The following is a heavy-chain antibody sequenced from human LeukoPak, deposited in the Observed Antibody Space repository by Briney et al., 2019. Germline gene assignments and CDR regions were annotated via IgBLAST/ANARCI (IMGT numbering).Heavy chain of an antibody. Sequence: GGSLRLSCVASGFSLSSFWMNWVRQAPGKGLEWVASVKKDGSEKHYVDSVKARFTISRDNAKNSLYLEMNSLRAEDTAVYYCARDRGLRYFDSFDYWGQGALVTVSS. V-gene: IGHV3-7*03. CDR2: VKKDGSEK. J-gene: IGHJ4*02. CDR3: ARDRGLRYFDSFDY. CDR1: GFSLSSFW. D-gene: IGHD3-9*01.